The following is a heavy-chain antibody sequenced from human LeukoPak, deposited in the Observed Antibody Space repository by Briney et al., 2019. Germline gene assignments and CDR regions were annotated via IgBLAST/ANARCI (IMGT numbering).Heavy chain of an antibody. CDR1: GSTFSSYW. V-gene: IGHV3-74*01. CDR2: IYSDGSST. J-gene: IGHJ4*02. D-gene: IGHD5-18*01. CDR3: VISLGGYSYGSHDY. Sequence: PGGSLRLSCAASGSTFSSYWMHWVRQAPGKGRVWVSRIYSDGSSTSYAVSVKGRFTISRDNAKNTLYLQINSLKAEDTAMYYCVISLGGYSYGSHDYWGQGTLVTVSS.